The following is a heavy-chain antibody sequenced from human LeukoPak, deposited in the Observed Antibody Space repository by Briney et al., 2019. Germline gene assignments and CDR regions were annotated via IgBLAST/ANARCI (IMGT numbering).Heavy chain of an antibody. Sequence: PGGSLRLSCAVSGFTFNNAWMNWVRQAPGKGLEWVAFIRYDASHKYYADSVKGRFTISRDNSKNTLYMQMDSLRVEDTAVYYCAKAGGTYYPDHFDPWGQGTLVTVSS. V-gene: IGHV3-30*02. CDR2: IRYDASHK. J-gene: IGHJ5*02. CDR3: AKAGGTYYPDHFDP. CDR1: GFTFNNAW. D-gene: IGHD1-26*01.